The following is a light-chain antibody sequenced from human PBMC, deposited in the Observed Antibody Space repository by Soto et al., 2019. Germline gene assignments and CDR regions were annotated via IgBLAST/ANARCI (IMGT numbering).Light chain of an antibody. CDR1: QSIRFY. V-gene: IGKV3-11*01. J-gene: IGKJ4*01. Sequence: EIVLTQSPATLSLSPGESASLSCRASQSIRFYVAWFQQKPGQAPRLLIYDASKRATGIPARFSGSGSGTDFTLTISTLEPEDFAVYYCQHRYNWPLTFGGGTKVDIK. CDR2: DAS. CDR3: QHRYNWPLT.